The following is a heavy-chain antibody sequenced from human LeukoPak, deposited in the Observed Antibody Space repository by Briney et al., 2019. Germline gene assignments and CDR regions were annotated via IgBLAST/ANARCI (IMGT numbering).Heavy chain of an antibody. J-gene: IGHJ3*02. Sequence: PGGSLRLSCAASGFTFSNYAMSWVRLAPGKGLEWVSAISGSGGSTFYTDPVKGRFTISRDNSKNTLYLQMNSLRAEDTAVYYCARISFVYYFDISGYSHGAVDIWGQGTLVTVSS. CDR1: GFTFSNYA. CDR3: ARISFVYYFDISGYSHGAVDI. CDR2: ISGSGGST. D-gene: IGHD3-22*01. V-gene: IGHV3-23*01.